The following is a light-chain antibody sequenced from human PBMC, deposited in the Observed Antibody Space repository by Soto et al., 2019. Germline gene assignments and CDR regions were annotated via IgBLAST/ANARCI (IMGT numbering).Light chain of an antibody. CDR3: QQYDDLPIT. V-gene: IGKV1-33*01. J-gene: IGKJ5*01. Sequence: DIQMTQSPSSLSASVGDRVTISCQASQDISNSLNWYQQKPGKAPKLLIFDASNLETGVPSRFSGSGSGTEFSFNITSLQPEDVATYYCQQYDDLPITFGQGTRLEIK. CDR2: DAS. CDR1: QDISNS.